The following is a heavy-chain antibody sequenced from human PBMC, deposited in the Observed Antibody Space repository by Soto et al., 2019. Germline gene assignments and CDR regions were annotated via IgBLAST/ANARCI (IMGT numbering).Heavy chain of an antibody. CDR1: GFTLSSYG. CDR2: ISFDGTYK. Sequence: QVHLVESGGGVVQPGRSLRLSCAASGFTLSSYGMHWVRQAPGKGLECVAFISFDGTYKYYADSVKGRFTISRDNSKSTLYLQVNNLRAEDTAIYYCNRMVYYGMDVWGQGTKVIVSS. D-gene: IGHD2-8*01. CDR3: NRMVYYGMDV. V-gene: IGHV3-30*03. J-gene: IGHJ6*02.